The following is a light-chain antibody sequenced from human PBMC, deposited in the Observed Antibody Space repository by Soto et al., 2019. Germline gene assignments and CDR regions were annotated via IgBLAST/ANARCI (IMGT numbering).Light chain of an antibody. J-gene: IGKJ1*01. CDR3: QQSYFILGT. V-gene: IGKV1-39*01. CDR1: QSISSY. Sequence: DIQMTQSPSTLSASVGDRVTITCRASQSISSYLNWYQQKPGKAPKLLIYAASSLQSGVPSRFSGSGSGTEFTLTISNLLREDFATYYCQQSYFILGTFGRGTKVDIK. CDR2: AAS.